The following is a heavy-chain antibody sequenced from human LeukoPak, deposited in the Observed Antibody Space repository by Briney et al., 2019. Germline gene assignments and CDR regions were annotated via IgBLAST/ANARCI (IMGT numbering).Heavy chain of an antibody. Sequence: SVKVSCKASGDTFSSYAISWVRQAPGQGLEWMGRIIPILGIANYAQKFQGRVTITADKSTSTAYMELSSLRSEDTAVYYCAGNLHHVGGWYFDYWGQGTLVTVSS. CDR2: IIPILGIA. CDR3: AGNLHHVGGWYFDY. J-gene: IGHJ4*02. CDR1: GDTFSSYA. V-gene: IGHV1-69*04. D-gene: IGHD2-15*01.